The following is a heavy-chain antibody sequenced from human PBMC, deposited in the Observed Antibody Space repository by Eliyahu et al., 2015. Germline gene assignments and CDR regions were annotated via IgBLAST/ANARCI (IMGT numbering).Heavy chain of an antibody. J-gene: IGHJ4*02. CDR1: GFTXXSXG. CDR3: XRGAIAAAGLRGDY. D-gene: IGHD6-13*01. V-gene: IGHV3-33*01. CDR2: IWYDGSNK. Sequence: QVQLVESGGGVVQPGXSLXLXCAAXGFTXXSXGMHWVRQAPGKGLEWVAVIWYDGSNKYYADSVKGRFTISRDNSKNTLYLQMNSLRAEDTAVYYCXRGAIAAAGLRGDYWGQGTLVTVSS.